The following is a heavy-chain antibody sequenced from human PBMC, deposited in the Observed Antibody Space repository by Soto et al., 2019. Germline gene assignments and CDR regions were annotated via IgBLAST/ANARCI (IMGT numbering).Heavy chain of an antibody. CDR3: ARAPVVVAAPFDY. CDR2: INAGNGNT. D-gene: IGHD2-15*01. V-gene: IGHV1-3*01. CDR1: GYTFTSYA. Sequence: QVQLVQSGAEVKKPGASVKVSCKASGYTFTSYAMHWVRQAPGQRLEWMGWINAGNGNTKYSQKFQGRVTITRDTSASTDYMELSSLRSEDTAVYYCARAPVVVAAPFDYWGQGTLVTVSS. J-gene: IGHJ4*02.